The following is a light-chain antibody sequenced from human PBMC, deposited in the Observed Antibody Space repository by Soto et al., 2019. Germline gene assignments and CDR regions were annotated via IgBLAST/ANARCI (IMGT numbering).Light chain of an antibody. V-gene: IGLV1-44*01. CDR2: TND. CDR3: AAWDASLNGPV. CDR1: NSNIGTNT. J-gene: IGLJ3*02. Sequence: QSALTQAPSTSGTPGQRVTISCSGRNSNIGTNTVNWYQQLPGTAPKLLIYTNDQRPSGVPDRFSGSKSGTSASLAISGLQSEDEGDYYCAAWDASLNGPVFGGGTQLTVL.